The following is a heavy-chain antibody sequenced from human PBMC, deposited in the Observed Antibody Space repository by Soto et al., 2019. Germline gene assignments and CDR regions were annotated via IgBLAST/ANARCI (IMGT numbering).Heavy chain of an antibody. J-gene: IGHJ5*02. Sequence: ASVKVSCKPSGYTFTSYGIHWVRRAPGQRLEWMGRINAANGDSQYSPQFQGRVTITRVTSATTACMEMTILRAQDTAVYVYERRHASATGIDWFAPWGQGALVTVSS. D-gene: IGHD6-13*01. CDR2: INAANGDS. CDR1: GYTFTSYG. V-gene: IGHV1-3*01. CDR3: ERRHASATGIDWFAP.